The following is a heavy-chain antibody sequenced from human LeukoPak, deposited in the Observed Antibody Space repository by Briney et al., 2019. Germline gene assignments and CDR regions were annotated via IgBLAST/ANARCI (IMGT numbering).Heavy chain of an antibody. D-gene: IGHD3-10*01. CDR3: ARVGDGSGSYSGAFDI. Sequence: GGSLRLSCAASGFIFSTYAMSWVRQAPGKGLEWVSSILGSSRSTYYADSVKGRFTISRDNSKSMLYLQMNSLRAEDTALYHCARVGDGSGSYSGAFDIWGQGTMVTVSS. CDR2: ILGSSRST. V-gene: IGHV3-23*01. J-gene: IGHJ3*02. CDR1: GFIFSTYA.